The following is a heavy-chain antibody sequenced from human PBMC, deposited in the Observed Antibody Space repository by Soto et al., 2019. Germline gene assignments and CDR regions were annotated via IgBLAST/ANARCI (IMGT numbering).Heavy chain of an antibody. V-gene: IGHV2-5*02. D-gene: IGHD6-13*01. CDR2: IYWDDDK. CDR3: AHLSCAASGTRYYFDY. CDR1: GFSFSTSAVG. J-gene: IGHJ4*02. Sequence: QITLTESGPTLVKPTQTLTLTCTFSGFSFSTSAVGVGWIRQPPGKALEWLALIYWDDDKRYSPFLKSRLTIPKDTSTYQVVLTMTHIDPVDTGTYYRAHLSCAASGTRYYFDYWGQGTLVTVSS.